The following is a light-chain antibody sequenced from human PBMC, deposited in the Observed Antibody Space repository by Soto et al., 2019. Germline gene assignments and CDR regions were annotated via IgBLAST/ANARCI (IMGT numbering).Light chain of an antibody. J-gene: IGKJ2*01. CDR1: QSVSSS. V-gene: IGKV3-11*01. Sequence: EIVLTQSPATLSLSPGERATLSCRASQSVSSSLAWYQQKPGKAPRLLIYDASNRATGIPARFSGSGSGTAFTLTISSLEPEDFAVYYCQQRSNWPPYTFGQGTKLEIK. CDR2: DAS. CDR3: QQRSNWPPYT.